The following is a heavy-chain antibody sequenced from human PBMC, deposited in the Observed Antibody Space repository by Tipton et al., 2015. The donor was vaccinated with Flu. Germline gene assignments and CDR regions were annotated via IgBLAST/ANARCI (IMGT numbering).Heavy chain of an antibody. CDR2: IYYSGTT. CDR3: ARGSYGELLYFDY. J-gene: IGHJ4*02. Sequence: TLSLTCTVSGGSISRSHYSWGWIRQPPGKGLEWIGNIYYSGTTYYNPSLKSRVTISVDTSKNQFSLRLTSMTAADTAVYYCARGSYGELLYFDYWGQGTLGIVSS. V-gene: IGHV4-39*07. D-gene: IGHD1-26*01. CDR1: GGSISRSHYS.